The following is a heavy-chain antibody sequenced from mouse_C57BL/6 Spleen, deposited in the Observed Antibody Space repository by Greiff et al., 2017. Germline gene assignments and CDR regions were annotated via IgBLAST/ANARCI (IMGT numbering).Heavy chain of an antibody. D-gene: IGHD2-4*01. CDR2: SYPGDGDT. CDR1: GYAFSSSW. CDR3: ARDDYSWLAY. J-gene: IGHJ3*01. Sequence: VQLQQSGPELVKPGASVKISCKASGYAFSSSWMNWVKQRPGKGLEWIGRSYPGDGDTNYNGKFKGKATLTADTSSSTAYMQLSSLTSEDSAVYCCARDDYSWLAYWGQGTLVTVSA. V-gene: IGHV1-82*01.